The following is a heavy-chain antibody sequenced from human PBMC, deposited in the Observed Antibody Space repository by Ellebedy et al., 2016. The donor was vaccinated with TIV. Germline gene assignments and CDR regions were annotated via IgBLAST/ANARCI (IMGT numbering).Heavy chain of an antibody. D-gene: IGHD1-26*01. CDR3: AKARWDYYYGMDV. Sequence: PGGSLRLSCAASGFTFSSHWMHWVRQAPGKGLVWVSRINRDGTITNYADFVKGRFTISRDNAKNSLYLQMNSLRAEDTALYYCAKARWDYYYGMDVWGQGTTVTVSS. CDR2: INRDGTIT. V-gene: IGHV3-74*01. J-gene: IGHJ6*02. CDR1: GFTFSSHW.